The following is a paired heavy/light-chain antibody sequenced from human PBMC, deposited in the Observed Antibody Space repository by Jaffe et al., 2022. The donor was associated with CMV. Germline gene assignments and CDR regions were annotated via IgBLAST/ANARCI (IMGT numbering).Heavy chain of an antibody. D-gene: IGHD3-22*01. CDR1: GFTLSTYA. CDR3: SRDLDYHESSRYFDAFDV. V-gene: IGHV3-7*03. Sequence: EVQLVESGGGLVQPGGSLRLSCGASGFTLSTYAMNWVRQAPGKGLEWVANIQQDGSEKSYVDSVKGRFTISRDNAKNSLYLQMNSLRAEDTAVYYCSRDLDYHESSRYFDAFDVWGQGTMVTVSS. J-gene: IGHJ3*01. CDR2: IQQDGSEK.
Light chain of an antibody. Sequence: ATQMTQSPSSLSASVGDRVTITCRASQFVRNDLGWYQQKPGKAPKLLIYGASSLQSGVPSRFSGSGSGTDFTLTISSLQPEDFATYYCLQDYYYPRTFGQGTKVEMK. CDR3: LQDYYYPRT. CDR2: GAS. J-gene: IGKJ1*01. V-gene: IGKV1-6*02. CDR1: QFVRND.